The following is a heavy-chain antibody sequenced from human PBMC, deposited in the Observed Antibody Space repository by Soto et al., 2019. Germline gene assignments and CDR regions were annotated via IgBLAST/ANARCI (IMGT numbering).Heavy chain of an antibody. CDR3: AKSDLEVLRFLEWPYGMDV. V-gene: IGHV3-23*01. CDR2: ISGSGGST. CDR1: GLTFSSYA. J-gene: IGHJ6*02. Sequence: PGGSLRLSCAASGLTFSSYAMSWVRQAPGKGLEWVSAISGSGGSTYYADSVKGRFTISRDNSKNTLYLQMNSLRAEDTAVYYCAKSDLEVLRFLEWPYGMDVWGQGTTVTVSS. D-gene: IGHD3-3*01.